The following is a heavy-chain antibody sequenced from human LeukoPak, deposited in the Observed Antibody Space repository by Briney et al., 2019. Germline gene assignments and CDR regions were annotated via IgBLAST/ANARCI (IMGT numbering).Heavy chain of an antibody. Sequence: VGSLRLSCAASGFTFSSYSMSWVRQAPGKGLEWVSVIGGSGGSTYYADSVKGRFTISRDNSKNSLYLQMNSLRAEDTAVYYCARAAMVRGVDYFDYWGQGTLVTVPS. J-gene: IGHJ4*02. CDR1: GFTFSSYS. CDR2: IGGSGGST. D-gene: IGHD3-10*01. CDR3: ARAAMVRGVDYFDY. V-gene: IGHV3-23*01.